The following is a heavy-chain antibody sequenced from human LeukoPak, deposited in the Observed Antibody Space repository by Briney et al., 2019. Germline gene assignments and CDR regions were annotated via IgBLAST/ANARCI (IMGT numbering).Heavy chain of an antibody. V-gene: IGHV1-69*13. J-gene: IGHJ6*02. CDR2: VIPIFGTA. CDR3: ARSYYYDSSGYYSYYYGMDV. D-gene: IGHD3-22*01. Sequence: GASVKVSCKASGGTFITYAINWVRQAPGQGLEWMGGVIPIFGTANYAQKFQGRVTITADESTSTAYMELSSLRSEDTAVYYCARSYYYDSSGYYSYYYGMDVWGQGTTVTVSS. CDR1: GGTFITYA.